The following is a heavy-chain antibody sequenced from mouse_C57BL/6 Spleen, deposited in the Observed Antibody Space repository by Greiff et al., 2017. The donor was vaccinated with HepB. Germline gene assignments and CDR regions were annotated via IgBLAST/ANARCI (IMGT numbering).Heavy chain of an antibody. J-gene: IGHJ4*01. D-gene: IGHD1-1*01. V-gene: IGHV1-72*01. CDR3: ARPITTVVARGYAMDY. CDR1: GYTFTSYW. Sequence: QVQLQQPGAELVKPGASVKLSCKASGYTFTSYWMHWVKQRPGRGLEWIGRIDPNSGGTKYNEKFKSKATLTVDKPSSTAYMQLSSLTSEDSAVYYGARPITTVVARGYAMDYWGQGTSVTVSS. CDR2: IDPNSGGT.